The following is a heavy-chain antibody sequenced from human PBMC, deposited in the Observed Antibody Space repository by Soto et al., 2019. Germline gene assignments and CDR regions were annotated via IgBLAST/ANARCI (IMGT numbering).Heavy chain of an antibody. J-gene: IGHJ6*03. D-gene: IGHD6-25*01. CDR1: GYTFTNYN. CDR2: MNPNTGNT. CDR3: AREAASDPSFYYHYMDV. V-gene: IGHV1-8*01. Sequence: ASVKVSCKASGYTFTNYNINWVRQATGQGLEWMGWMNPNTGNTGYAEKFQGRVTMARNSSVNTAYMELSGLRSDDTAVYYCAREAASDPSFYYHYMDVWCKGTTVTVSS.